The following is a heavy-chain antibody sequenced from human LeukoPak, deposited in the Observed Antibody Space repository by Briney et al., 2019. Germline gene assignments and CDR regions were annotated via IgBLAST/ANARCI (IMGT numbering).Heavy chain of an antibody. CDR3: ARDLRGKKFRRPSCYHHYGRDV. CDR1: GYTFTSYY. D-gene: IGHD2-2*01. CDR2: INPSGGST. V-gene: IGHV1-46*01. Sequence: ASVKVSCKASGYTFTSYYMHWVRQAPGQGLEWMGIINPSGGSTSYAQKFQGRVTMTRDTSTSTVYMELSSLRSEDTAVYYCARDLRGKKFRRPSCYHHYGRDVGAKGPRAPV. J-gene: IGHJ6*04.